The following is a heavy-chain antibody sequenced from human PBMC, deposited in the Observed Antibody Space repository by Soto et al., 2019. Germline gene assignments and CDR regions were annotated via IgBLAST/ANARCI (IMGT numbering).Heavy chain of an antibody. CDR1: GGSISIYY. V-gene: IGHV4-59*01. Sequence: SETLSLTCTVSGGSISIYYWSLIRQPPGKGLEWIGYIYYSGSTNYNPSLKSRVTISVDTSKNQFSLKLSSVTAAETAVYYCARVLGAPPRYFDYWRQGRIVPVSS. CDR2: IYYSGST. J-gene: IGHJ4*02. CDR3: ARVLGAPPRYFDY. D-gene: IGHD1-26*01.